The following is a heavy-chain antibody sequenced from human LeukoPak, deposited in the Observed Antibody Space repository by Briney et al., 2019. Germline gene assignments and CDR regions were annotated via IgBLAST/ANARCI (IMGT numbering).Heavy chain of an antibody. D-gene: IGHD2-2*01. CDR1: GYTFTSYG. Sequence: ASVKVSCKASGYTFTSYGISWVRQAPGHGLEWMGWISAYNGNTNYAQKLQGRVTMTTDTSTSTAYMELRSLRSDDTAVYYCARDRNLVPAAPVVYGMDVWGQGTTVTVSS. J-gene: IGHJ6*02. CDR2: ISAYNGNT. V-gene: IGHV1-18*01. CDR3: ARDRNLVPAAPVVYGMDV.